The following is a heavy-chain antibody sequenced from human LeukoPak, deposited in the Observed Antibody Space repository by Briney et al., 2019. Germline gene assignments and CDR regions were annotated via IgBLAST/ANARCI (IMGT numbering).Heavy chain of an antibody. V-gene: IGHV3-23*01. CDR2: ISGSGGVT. Sequence: GGSLRLSCAASEFTFSSHAMSWVRQAPGKGLEWVSIISGSGGVTYYADSVKGRFTISRDNSKNTLYLQMNSLRAEDTAVYYCAKRRGLELLYYYYMDVWGKGTTVTVSS. CDR3: AKRRGLELLYYYYMDV. D-gene: IGHD1-7*01. CDR1: EFTFSSHA. J-gene: IGHJ6*03.